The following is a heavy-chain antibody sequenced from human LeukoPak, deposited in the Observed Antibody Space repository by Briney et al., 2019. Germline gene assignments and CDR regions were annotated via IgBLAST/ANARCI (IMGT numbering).Heavy chain of an antibody. D-gene: IGHD3-22*01. CDR3: TRHGGRDYYDSSEDAFDI. J-gene: IGHJ3*02. Sequence: PGGSLRLSCAASGFTFSGSAMHWVRQASGKGLEWVGRIRSKAHSYATAYAASVEGRFTISRDDSKNTAYLQMNSLKTEDTAVYYCTRHGGRDYYDSSEDAFDIWGQGTMVIVSS. CDR1: GFTFSGSA. CDR2: IRSKAHSYAT. V-gene: IGHV3-73*01.